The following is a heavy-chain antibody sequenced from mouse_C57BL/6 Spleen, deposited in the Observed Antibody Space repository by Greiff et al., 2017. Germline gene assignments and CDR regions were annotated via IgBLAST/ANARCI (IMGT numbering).Heavy chain of an antibody. CDR2: IDPETGGT. J-gene: IGHJ4*01. CDR1: GYTFTDYE. Sequence: SGAELVRPGASVTLSCKASGYTFTDYEMHWVKQTPVHGLEWIGAIDPETGGTAYNQKFKGKAILTADKSSSTAYMELRSLTSEDSAVYYCTRARDYYAMDYWGQGTSVTVSS. V-gene: IGHV1-15*01. D-gene: IGHD3-1*01. CDR3: TRARDYYAMDY.